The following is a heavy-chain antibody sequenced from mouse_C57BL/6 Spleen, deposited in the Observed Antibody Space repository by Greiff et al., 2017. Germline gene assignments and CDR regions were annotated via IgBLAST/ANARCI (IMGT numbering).Heavy chain of an antibody. D-gene: IGHD2-4*01. CDR3: ARGGVYYDYDDFSYAMDY. J-gene: IGHJ4*01. Sequence: VMLVESGPELVKPGASVKISCKASGYAFSSSWMNWVKQRPGKGLEWIGRIYPGDGDTNYNGKFKGKATLTADKSSSTAYMQLSSLTSEDSAVYFCARGGVYYDYDDFSYAMDYWGQGTSVTVSS. CDR2: IYPGDGDT. V-gene: IGHV1-82*01. CDR1: GYAFSSSW.